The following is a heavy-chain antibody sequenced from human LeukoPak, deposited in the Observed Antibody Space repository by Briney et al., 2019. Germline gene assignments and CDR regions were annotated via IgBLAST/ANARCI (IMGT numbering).Heavy chain of an antibody. J-gene: IGHJ4*02. Sequence: GGSLRLSCAASGFTFDDYTIHWVRQAPGEGLEWVSGISWNSGSIDYVDSVKGRFTISRDNAKNSLYLQMNSLRAEDTAVYYCARGPTRANSTDYWGQGALVTVSS. CDR1: GFTFDDYT. CDR2: ISWNSGSI. D-gene: IGHD2/OR15-2a*01. V-gene: IGHV3-9*01. CDR3: ARGPTRANSTDY.